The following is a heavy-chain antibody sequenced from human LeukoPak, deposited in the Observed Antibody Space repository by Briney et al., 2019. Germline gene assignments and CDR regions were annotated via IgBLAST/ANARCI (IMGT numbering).Heavy chain of an antibody. Sequence: ASVKVSCKASGYTFTGYYMHWVRQAPGQGLEWMGRINPNSGGTNYAQKFQGRVTMTRDTSISTVYMELSSLRSEDTAVYYCARVGERRNYYYGMDVWGQGTTVTVSS. D-gene: IGHD3-16*01. V-gene: IGHV1-2*06. CDR3: ARVGERRNYYYGMDV. CDR1: GYTFTGYY. J-gene: IGHJ6*02. CDR2: INPNSGGT.